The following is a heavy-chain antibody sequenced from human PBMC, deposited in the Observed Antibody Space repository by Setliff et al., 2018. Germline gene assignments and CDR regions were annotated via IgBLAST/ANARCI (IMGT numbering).Heavy chain of an antibody. CDR1: GFTFSTYA. CDR3: AKPQVELRWGFES. D-gene: IGHD1-7*01. CDR2: IYSGDRNT. V-gene: IGHV3-23*03. Sequence: LRLSCSASGFTFSTYAMSWVRQAPGKGLEWVSTIYSGDRNTFYTDSVKGRFTIFRDGSKNTLFLHMTSLRAEDTAVYYCAKPQVELRWGFESWGQGTPVTVSS. J-gene: IGHJ4*02.